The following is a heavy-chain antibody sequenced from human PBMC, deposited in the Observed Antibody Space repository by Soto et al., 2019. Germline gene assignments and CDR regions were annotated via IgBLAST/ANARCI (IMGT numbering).Heavy chain of an antibody. CDR3: ATSEGRDGYIFDY. D-gene: IGHD5-12*01. V-gene: IGHV1-69*13. CDR2: IIPMFGTP. Sequence: SVKVSCKASGVTFNRQDMRWVRQAPGQGLEWMGGIIPMFGTPHYAEKFQDRVTITADESTGTAYSELSSLTSEDTAVYYCATSEGRDGYIFDYWGPGTLVTVSS. J-gene: IGHJ4*02. CDR1: GVTFNRQD.